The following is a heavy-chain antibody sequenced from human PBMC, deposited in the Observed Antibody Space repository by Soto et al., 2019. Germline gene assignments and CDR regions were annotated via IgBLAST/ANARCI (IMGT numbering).Heavy chain of an antibody. CDR3: ARGDIAAADQDPYYYYGMDV. V-gene: IGHV1-18*01. Sequence: QVQLGQSGAEVKKPGASVKVSCKASGYTFTSYGISWVRQAPGQGLEWMGWISAYNGNTNYAQKLQGRVTMTTDTSTSTAYMELRSLRSDDTAVYYWARGDIAAADQDPYYYYGMDVWGQGTTVTVSS. J-gene: IGHJ6*02. D-gene: IGHD6-13*01. CDR2: ISAYNGNT. CDR1: GYTFTSYG.